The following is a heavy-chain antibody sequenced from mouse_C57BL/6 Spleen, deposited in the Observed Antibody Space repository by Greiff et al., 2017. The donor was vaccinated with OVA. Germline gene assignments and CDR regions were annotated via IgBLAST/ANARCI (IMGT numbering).Heavy chain of an antibody. V-gene: IGHV2-5*01. J-gene: IGHJ1*03. D-gene: IGHD1-1*01. Sequence: VKLMESGPGLVQPSQSLSITCTVSGFSLTSYGVHWVRQSPGKGLEWLGVIWRGGSTDYNAAFMSRLSITKDNSKSQVFCKMNSLQADDTAIYYCAKNAQLAVWYFDVWGTGTTVTVSS. CDR1: GFSLTSYG. CDR3: AKNAQLAVWYFDV. CDR2: IWRGGST.